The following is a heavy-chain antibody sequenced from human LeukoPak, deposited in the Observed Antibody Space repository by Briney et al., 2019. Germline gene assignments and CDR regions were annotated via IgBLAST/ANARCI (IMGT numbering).Heavy chain of an antibody. J-gene: IGHJ4*02. V-gene: IGHV3-69-1*01. CDR2: FGHSGTI. CDR1: GFHFSAYD. CDR3: AGYGDYPY. Sequence: GGSLRLSCAASGFHFSAYDMHWVRQAPGEGLEWVAYFGHSGTIYYADSVRGRFTISRDNAKNSLHLQMNSLRADDTAVYYCAGYGDYPYWGQGTPFTVSS. D-gene: IGHD4-17*01.